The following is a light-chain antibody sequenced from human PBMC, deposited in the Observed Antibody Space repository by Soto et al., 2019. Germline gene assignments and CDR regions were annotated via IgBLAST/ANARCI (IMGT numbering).Light chain of an antibody. CDR1: QSLTNNF. J-gene: IGKJ4*01. Sequence: EIVLTQSPATLSFSPGERVTLSCGASQSLTNNFLAWYQQRPGLAPKLLIFDVSTRATGIPDRFSGSGSGTDFTLTISRLEPEEFSVYYCQRFDNSPTFGGGTKVEFK. CDR3: QRFDNSPT. V-gene: IGKV3D-20*01. CDR2: DVS.